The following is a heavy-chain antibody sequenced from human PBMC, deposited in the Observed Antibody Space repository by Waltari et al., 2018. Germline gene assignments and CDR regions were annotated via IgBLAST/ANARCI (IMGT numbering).Heavy chain of an antibody. V-gene: IGHV3-30*03. Sequence: QVQLVQSGGGVVQPGRSLRLSCVASGYTFRAYGMHWVRQAPGKGLEWVAVISYDGTQNYYADSVTGRFTISRDTSKNTLYLQMNSLRAEDTAIYYCARDDCSTTSCFGYWGQGTLVTVSS. CDR3: ARDDCSTTSCFGY. J-gene: IGHJ4*02. CDR1: GYTFRAYG. CDR2: ISYDGTQN. D-gene: IGHD2-2*01.